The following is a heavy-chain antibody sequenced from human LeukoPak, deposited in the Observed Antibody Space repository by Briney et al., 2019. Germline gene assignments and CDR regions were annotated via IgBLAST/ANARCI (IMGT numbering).Heavy chain of an antibody. CDR1: GFTFDDYG. CDR2: INWNGGST. Sequence: GGPLRLSCAASGFTFDDYGMSWVRQAPGKGLEWVSGINWNGGSTGYADSVKGRFTISRDNAKNSLYLQMNSLRAEDTALYYCARFKVWLPYDYWGQGTLVTVSS. D-gene: IGHD3-16*01. CDR3: ARFKVWLPYDY. J-gene: IGHJ4*02. V-gene: IGHV3-20*04.